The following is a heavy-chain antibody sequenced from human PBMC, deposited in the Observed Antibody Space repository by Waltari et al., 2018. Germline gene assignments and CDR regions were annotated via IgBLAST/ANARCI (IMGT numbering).Heavy chain of an antibody. Sequence: QVQLQQWGAGLLKPSETLSLTCAVYGGSFSGYYWSSIRQPPGKGLQCVGDSNHSGSTNYNPSLKSRVTISVDTAKNQFSLKLSSVTAADTAVYYCARGINMGDYWGQGTLVTVSS. J-gene: IGHJ4*02. CDR3: ARGINMGDY. CDR2: SNHSGST. CDR1: GGSFSGYY. D-gene: IGHD3-10*01. V-gene: IGHV4-34*01.